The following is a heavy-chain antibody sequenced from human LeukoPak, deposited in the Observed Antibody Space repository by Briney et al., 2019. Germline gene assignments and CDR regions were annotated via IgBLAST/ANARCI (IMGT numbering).Heavy chain of an antibody. Sequence: GRSLRLSCAASGFTFSSYAMHWVRQAPGKGLEWVAVISYDGSNKYYADSVKGRFTISRDNSKNTLYLQMNSLRAEDTTVYYCARACSSTSCSFDYWGQGTLVTVSS. J-gene: IGHJ4*02. V-gene: IGHV3-30-3*01. CDR1: GFTFSSYA. CDR3: ARACSSTSCSFDY. CDR2: ISYDGSNK. D-gene: IGHD2-2*01.